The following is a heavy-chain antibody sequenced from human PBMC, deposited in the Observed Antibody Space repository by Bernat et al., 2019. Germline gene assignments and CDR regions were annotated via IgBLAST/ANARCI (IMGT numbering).Heavy chain of an antibody. CDR2: ISWDDDK. Sequence: QITLKESGPTLVKPTQTLTLTCTLSGVSLSTSRVGVGWIRQPPGQALEWLALISWDDDKRYSPSLKSRLTITKDTSKNLVVLTMTNMDPVDSATYYCARAIIAVPGAREFDYWGQGTLVTVSS. D-gene: IGHD6-19*01. CDR3: ARAIIAVPGAREFDY. J-gene: IGHJ4*02. V-gene: IGHV2-5*02. CDR1: GVSLSTSRVG.